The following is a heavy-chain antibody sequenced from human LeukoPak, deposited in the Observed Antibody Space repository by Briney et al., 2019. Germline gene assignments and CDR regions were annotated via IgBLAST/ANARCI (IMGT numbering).Heavy chain of an antibody. J-gene: IGHJ6*03. Sequence: SETLSLTCTVSGGSISSSSYYWGWIRQPPGKGLEWIGSIYYSGSTYYNPSLKSRVTISVDTSKNQFSLKLSSVTAADTAVYYCARVRAGIVGDYYMDVWGKGTTVTVSS. CDR1: GGSISSSSYY. D-gene: IGHD3-22*01. CDR3: ARVRAGIVGDYYMDV. V-gene: IGHV4-39*07. CDR2: IYYSGST.